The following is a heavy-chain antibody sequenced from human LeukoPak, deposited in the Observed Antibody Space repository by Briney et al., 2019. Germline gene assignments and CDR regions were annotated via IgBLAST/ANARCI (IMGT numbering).Heavy chain of an antibody. V-gene: IGHV3-53*01. CDR1: GFTVSTNY. CDR2: IYSDGRT. CDR3: ARALVGDTD. Sequence: TGGSLRLSCAASGFTVSTNYMSWVRQAPGKGLEWVSVIYSDGRTYYADSVKGRFTISRDNSKNTLYLQMNSLRAEDTAVYYCARALVGDTDWGQGALVTVSS. D-gene: IGHD1-26*01. J-gene: IGHJ4*02.